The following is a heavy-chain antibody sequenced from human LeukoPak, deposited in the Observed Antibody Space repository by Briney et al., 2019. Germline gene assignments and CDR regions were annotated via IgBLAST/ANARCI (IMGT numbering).Heavy chain of an antibody. CDR2: ISQNGYT. J-gene: IGHJ6*02. Sequence: PSETLSLTCTVSGAFIGSFYWSWIRQRPGKGLEWIGYISQNGYTHYTPSLRSRVTILRDMSENQFSLILTSVTAADTAVYYCTRQDVVEVLGHGMAVWGQGATVIVSS. CDR3: TRQDVVEVLGHGMAV. D-gene: IGHD2-15*01. V-gene: IGHV4-59*08. CDR1: GAFIGSFY.